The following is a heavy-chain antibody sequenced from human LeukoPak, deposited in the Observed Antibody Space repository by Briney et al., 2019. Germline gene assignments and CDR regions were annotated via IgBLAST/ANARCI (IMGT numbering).Heavy chain of an antibody. D-gene: IGHD5-18*01. CDR2: ISAHNGNT. CDR1: GYTFTSYG. CDR3: ARDQEDTAMVNFDY. Sequence: ASVNVSCKSSGYTFTSYGISWVRQAPGQGLEWMGWISAHNGNTNNAMKLQGRVTMTTDTSTSTAYMELRSLRSDDTAVYYCARDQEDTAMVNFDYWGQGTLVTVSS. J-gene: IGHJ4*02. V-gene: IGHV1-18*01.